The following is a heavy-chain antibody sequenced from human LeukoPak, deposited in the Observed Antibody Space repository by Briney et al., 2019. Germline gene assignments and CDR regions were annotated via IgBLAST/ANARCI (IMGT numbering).Heavy chain of an antibody. CDR1: GGSISSYY. V-gene: IGHV4-4*07. CDR2: IYTSGST. J-gene: IGHJ4*02. Sequence: PSETLSLACTVSGGSISSYYWSWIRQPAGRGREWIGRIYTSGSTNYNPSLKSRVTMSVDTSKNQFSLKLSPVTAADTAVYYCARGTYYYAWFGENWGQGTLVTVSS. D-gene: IGHD3-10*01. CDR3: ARGTYYYAWFGEN.